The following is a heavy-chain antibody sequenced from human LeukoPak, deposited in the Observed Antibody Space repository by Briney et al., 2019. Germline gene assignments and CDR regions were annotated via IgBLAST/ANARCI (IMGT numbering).Heavy chain of an antibody. V-gene: IGHV3-48*02. D-gene: IGHD2-2*01. CDR2: ISTSSSTI. CDR1: GFTFSSYS. CDR3: ARGGEGLVLVPPHFDY. Sequence: GGSLRLSCAASGFTFSSYSMNWVRQAPGKGLEWVSYISTSSSTIYYADSVKGRFTISTDNAKNSLSLQMSSLRDEDTAAYYCARGGEGLVLVPPHFDYWGQGTLVTVSS. J-gene: IGHJ4*02.